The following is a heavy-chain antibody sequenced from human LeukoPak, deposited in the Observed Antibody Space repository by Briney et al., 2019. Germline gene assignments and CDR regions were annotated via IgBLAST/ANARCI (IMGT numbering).Heavy chain of an antibody. Sequence: PGGSLRLSCAASGFTFTTYSMDWVRQAPGKGLEWVSSISGSSSYIYYADSVKGRFTISRDNAKNSLFLQMNSLRAEDTAVYYCASRSYDNGGYYCVWGQGTLVTVSS. CDR1: GFTFTTYS. V-gene: IGHV3-21*01. D-gene: IGHD3-22*01. J-gene: IGHJ4*02. CDR2: ISGSSSYI. CDR3: ASRSYDNGGYYCV.